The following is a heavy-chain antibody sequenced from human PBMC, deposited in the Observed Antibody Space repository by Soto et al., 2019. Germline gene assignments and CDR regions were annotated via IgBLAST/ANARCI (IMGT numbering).Heavy chain of an antibody. J-gene: IGHJ6*02. V-gene: IGHV4-30-2*06. D-gene: IGHD5-18*01. CDR2: IYHSGST. CDR1: GGSVTNGRSS. Sequence: SETLSLTCSVSGGSVTNGRSSWNWIRQSPGKGLEWIAYIYHSGSTYYNPSLRSRVTISVDRSENQFSLKLSSVTAADTAVYYCARVGAMVYYYYGMDVWGQGTTVTVS. CDR3: ARVGAMVYYYYGMDV.